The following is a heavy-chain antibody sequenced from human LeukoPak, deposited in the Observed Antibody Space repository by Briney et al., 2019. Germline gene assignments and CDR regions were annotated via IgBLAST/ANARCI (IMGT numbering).Heavy chain of an antibody. CDR1: GGSISSYY. CDR3: ARHGNPGYCSGGSCYPADDAFDI. V-gene: IGHV4-59*08. Sequence: SETLSLTCTVSGGSISSYYWSRIRQPPGKGLEWIGYICYSGSTNYNPSLKSRVTISVDTSKNQFSLKLSSVTAADTAVYYCARHGNPGYCSGGSCYPADDAFDIWGQGTMVTVSS. J-gene: IGHJ3*02. CDR2: ICYSGST. D-gene: IGHD2-15*01.